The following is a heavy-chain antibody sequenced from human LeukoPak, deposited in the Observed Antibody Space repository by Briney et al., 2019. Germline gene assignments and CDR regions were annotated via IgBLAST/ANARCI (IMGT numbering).Heavy chain of an antibody. Sequence: KPSETLSLTCTVSGGSISSYYWSWIRQPPGKGLEWIGYIYTSGSTNYNPSLKSRVTISVDTSKNQFSLKLSSVTAADTAVYYFARVYPDFWSGPRFDPWGQGTLVTVSS. D-gene: IGHD3-3*01. CDR3: ARVYPDFWSGPRFDP. V-gene: IGHV4-4*08. CDR2: IYTSGST. J-gene: IGHJ5*02. CDR1: GGSISSYY.